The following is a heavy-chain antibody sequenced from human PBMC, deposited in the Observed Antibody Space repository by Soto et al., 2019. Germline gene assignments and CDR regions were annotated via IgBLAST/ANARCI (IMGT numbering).Heavy chain of an antibody. CDR1: GFTFSNAW. J-gene: IGHJ4*02. CDR3: AGIVAVPGAIIDY. CDR2: IKGKTDGGTI. Sequence: GGSLRLSCAASGFTFSNAWMNWVRQAPGKGLEWVGRIKGKTDGGTIDYAAPVKGRFTISRDDSKNTLYLQMNSLKTEDTAVYFCAGIVAVPGAIIDYWGQGTLVTVSS. V-gene: IGHV3-15*07. D-gene: IGHD2-2*02.